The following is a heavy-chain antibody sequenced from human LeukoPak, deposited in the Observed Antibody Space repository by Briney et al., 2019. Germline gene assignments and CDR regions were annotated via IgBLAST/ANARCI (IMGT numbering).Heavy chain of an antibody. CDR2: IKSKTDGGTT. J-gene: IGHJ4*02. V-gene: IGHV3-15*07. Sequence: GGSLRLSCAASGFTFSNAWMNWVRQAPGKGLEWVGRIKSKTDGGTTDYAAPVKGRFTISRDDSKNTLYLQMNSLKTEDTAVYYCTTKIGGVIVELFDYWGQGTLVTVSS. D-gene: IGHD3-16*02. CDR3: TTKIGGVIVELFDY. CDR1: GFTFSNAW.